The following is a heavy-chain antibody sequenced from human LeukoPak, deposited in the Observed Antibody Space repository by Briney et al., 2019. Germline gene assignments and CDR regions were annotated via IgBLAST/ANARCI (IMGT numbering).Heavy chain of an antibody. CDR2: IKDDGSEK. V-gene: IGHV3-7*05. D-gene: IGHD6-19*01. CDR3: ARGSGWVDY. CDR1: GFTISDYW. J-gene: IGHJ4*02. Sequence: GGSLSLSCTASGFTISDYWITWVRRAPGKGLEWVANIKDDGSEKYYVDSVKGRFTISRDNAKNSLYLQMNGLRADDTAVYYCARGSGWVDYWGQGTLVTVSS.